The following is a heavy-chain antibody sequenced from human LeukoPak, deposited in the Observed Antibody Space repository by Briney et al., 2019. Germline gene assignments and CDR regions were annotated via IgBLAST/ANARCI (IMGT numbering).Heavy chain of an antibody. CDR2: ISAYNGNT. D-gene: IGHD6-19*01. V-gene: IGHV1-18*01. J-gene: IGHJ5*02. CDR3: ARVHPKWLVRGGPFDP. CDR1: GYTFTSYG. Sequence: ASVKVSCKASGYTFTSYGISWVRQAPGQGLEWMGWISAYNGNTNYAQKLLGRVTMTTDTSTSTAYMELRSLRSDDTAVYYCARVHPKWLVRGGPFDPWGQGTLVTVS.